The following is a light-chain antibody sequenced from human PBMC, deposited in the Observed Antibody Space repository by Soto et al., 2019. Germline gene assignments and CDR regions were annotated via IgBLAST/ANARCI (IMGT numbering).Light chain of an antibody. CDR2: AAS. CDR1: QSVSSNS. CDR3: QQYGRSPLT. V-gene: IGKV3-20*01. J-gene: IGKJ1*01. Sequence: EDVLTQSPGTLSLSPGERATLSCRASQSVSSNSLAWYQQKPGQAPRLLIYAASSRATGIPDRFSGSGSGTDFTLTMSRLEPEDFAVYYCQQYGRSPLTFGQGTKVEIK.